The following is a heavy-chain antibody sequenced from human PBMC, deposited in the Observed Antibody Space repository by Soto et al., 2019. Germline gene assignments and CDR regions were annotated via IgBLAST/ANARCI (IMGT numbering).Heavy chain of an antibody. V-gene: IGHV4-59*12. CDR3: ARWWSGSRQGFDP. CDR2: IYYSGST. D-gene: IGHD3-3*01. CDR1: GGYISSYY. J-gene: IGHJ5*02. Sequence: PSETLSLTCTVSGGYISSYYWSWIRQPPGKGLEWIGYIYYSGSTNYNPSLKSRVTISVDTSKNQFSLKLSSVTAADTAVYYCARWWSGSRQGFDPWGQGTLVTVSS.